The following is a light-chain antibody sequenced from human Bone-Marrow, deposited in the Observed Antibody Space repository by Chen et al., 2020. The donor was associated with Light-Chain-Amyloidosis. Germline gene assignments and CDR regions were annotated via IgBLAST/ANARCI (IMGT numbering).Light chain of an antibody. CDR1: SSDVGSYNL. Sequence: QSALTQPASVSGSPGQSITISCTGTSSDVGSYNLVSWYQQHPGKAPKLMIYEVSKRPSGVSDRFSGSKSGTSASLAISGLQSEDEADYYCAAWDDSLNGWVFGGGTKLTVL. V-gene: IGLV2-14*02. J-gene: IGLJ3*02. CDR3: AAWDDSLNGWV. CDR2: EVS.